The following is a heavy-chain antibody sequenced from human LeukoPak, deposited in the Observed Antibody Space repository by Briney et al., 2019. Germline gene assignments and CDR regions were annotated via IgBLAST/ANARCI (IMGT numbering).Heavy chain of an antibody. D-gene: IGHD5-12*01. V-gene: IGHV3-64D*06. CDR1: GFTFSSYA. J-gene: IGHJ4*02. Sequence: PGGSLRLSCSASGFTFSSYAMHWVRQAPRKGLEYVSAISSNGGSTYYADSVKGRFTVSRDNSKNTLYLQMSSLRAEDTAVYYCVKDRVATIRGDFDYWGQGTLVTVSS. CDR3: VKDRVATIRGDFDY. CDR2: ISSNGGST.